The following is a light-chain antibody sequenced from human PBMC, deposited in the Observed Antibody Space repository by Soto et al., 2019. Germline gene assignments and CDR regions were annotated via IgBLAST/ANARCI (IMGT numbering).Light chain of an antibody. CDR1: SGDIGTYNL. V-gene: IGLV2-23*01. CDR3: CSHAGGSSWV. Sequence: QSVLTQPASVSGSPGQSITISCTGTSGDIGTYNLVSWYQQYPSRAPKLIIFEGNKRPSGVPYRFSGSKSGSTASLTISGLQTEDEADYYCCSHAGGSSWVFGGGTKVTVL. CDR2: EGN. J-gene: IGLJ3*02.